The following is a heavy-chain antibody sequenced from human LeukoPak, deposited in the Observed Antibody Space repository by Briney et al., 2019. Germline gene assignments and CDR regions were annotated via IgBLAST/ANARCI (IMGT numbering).Heavy chain of an antibody. Sequence: PGGSLRLSCAASGFTFSSYSMNWVRQAPGKGLEWVSYISSGSSTIYYADSVKGRFTISRDNAKNSLYLQMNSLRAEDTAVYYCARDLPLGWGQGTLVTVSS. V-gene: IGHV3-48*04. CDR3: ARDLPLG. CDR1: GFTFSSYS. CDR2: ISSGSSTI. J-gene: IGHJ4*02. D-gene: IGHD7-27*01.